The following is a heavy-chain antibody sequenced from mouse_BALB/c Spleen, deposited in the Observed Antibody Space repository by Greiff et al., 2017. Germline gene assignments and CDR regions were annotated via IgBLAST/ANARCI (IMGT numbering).Heavy chain of an antibody. V-gene: IGHV3-2*02. Sequence: EVKLMESGPGLVKPSQSLSLTCTVTGYSITSDYAWNWIRQFPGNKLEWMGYISYSGSTSYNPSLKSRISITRDTSKNQFFLQLNSVTTEDTATYYCARWFTTVVGNAMDYWGQGTSVTVSS. CDR2: ISYSGST. CDR1: GYSITSDYA. J-gene: IGHJ4*01. D-gene: IGHD1-1*01. CDR3: ARWFTTVVGNAMDY.